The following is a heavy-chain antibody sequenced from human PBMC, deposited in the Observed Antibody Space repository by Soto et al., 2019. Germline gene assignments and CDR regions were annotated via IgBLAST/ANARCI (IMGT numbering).Heavy chain of an antibody. CDR2: INHSGST. D-gene: IGHD1-1*01. CDR1: GGSFSGYY. J-gene: IGHJ5*02. V-gene: IGHV4-34*01. Sequence: SETLSLTCAVYGGSFSGYYWSWIRQPPGKGLEWIGEINHSGSTNYNPSLKSRVTISVDTSKNQFSLKLSSVTAADTAGYYCARAHPSYIIIGYAPQLKGTWVEPWSQGTLVAGS. CDR3: ARAHPSYIIIGYAPQLKGTWVEP.